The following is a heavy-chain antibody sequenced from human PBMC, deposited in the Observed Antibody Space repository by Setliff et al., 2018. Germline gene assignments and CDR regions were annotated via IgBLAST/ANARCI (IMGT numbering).Heavy chain of an antibody. Sequence: ASVKVSCKASGYTFTSYDINWVRQATGQGLEWMGWMNPNSGNTGYAQKFQGRVTITRNTSISTAYMELSSLRSEDTAVYFCATPRSGIIDAFDIWGQGTMVTVSS. CDR2: MNPNSGNT. V-gene: IGHV1-8*03. J-gene: IGHJ3*02. CDR1: GYTFTSYD. D-gene: IGHD2-15*01. CDR3: ATPRSGIIDAFDI.